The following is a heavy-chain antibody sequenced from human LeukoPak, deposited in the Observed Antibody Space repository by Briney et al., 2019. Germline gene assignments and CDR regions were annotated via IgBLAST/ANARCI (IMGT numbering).Heavy chain of an antibody. CDR1: QLIFSKYG. V-gene: IGHV3-48*03. J-gene: IGHJ4*02. CDR2: ITRSGSNI. D-gene: IGHD4-17*01. CDR3: VNHDYGDSYVG. Sequence: GGSLRLSCIGSQLIFSKYGLNWVRQSPGKGLEWISSITRSGSNIDYADSVRGRFTISRDNAKNSLFLHMNSLRAEDAAVYFCVNHDYGDSYVGGGQGTLVTVSS.